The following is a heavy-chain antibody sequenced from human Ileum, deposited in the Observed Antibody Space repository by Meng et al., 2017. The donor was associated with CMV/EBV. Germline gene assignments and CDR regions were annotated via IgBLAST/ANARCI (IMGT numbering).Heavy chain of an antibody. J-gene: IGHJ3*02. CDR1: GFTFSSQL. D-gene: IGHD5-18*01. Sequence: GESLKISCLASGFTFSSQLMHWVRQAPGKGLVWVSYISNSDGTTYYADSVKGRFTISRDNDKNSLYLQINSLRAEDTAVYYCARDRQAWIPREAFDIWGQGTMVTVSS. CDR3: ARDRQAWIPREAFDI. CDR2: ISNSDGTT. V-gene: IGHV3-48*03.